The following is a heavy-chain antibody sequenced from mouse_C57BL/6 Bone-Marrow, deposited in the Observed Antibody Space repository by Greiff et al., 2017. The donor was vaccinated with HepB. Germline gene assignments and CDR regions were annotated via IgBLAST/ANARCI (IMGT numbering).Heavy chain of an antibody. CDR1: GFNIKDDY. CDR2: IDPENGDT. J-gene: IGHJ2*01. V-gene: IGHV14-4*01. D-gene: IGHD2-4*01. CDR3: NPVYYDYDGGY. Sequence: VQLQQSGAELVRPGASVKLSCTASGFNIKDDYMHWVKQRPEQGLEWIGWIDPENGDTEYASKFQGKATITADTSSNTAYLQLSSLTSEDTAVYVCNPVYYDYDGGYWGQGTTLTVSS.